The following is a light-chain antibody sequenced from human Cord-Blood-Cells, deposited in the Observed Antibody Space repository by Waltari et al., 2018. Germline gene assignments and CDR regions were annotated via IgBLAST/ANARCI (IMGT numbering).Light chain of an antibody. CDR2: GAS. CDR3: QQYCSSPRNT. Sequence: EIVLTQSPGTLSLSTGERATLSCRASQSVSSSYLAWYQQKPGQAPRLLIYGASSRATGIPDRFSGSGSGTDFTLTISRLEPEDFAVYYCQQYCSSPRNTFGGGTKVEIK. J-gene: IGKJ4*01. V-gene: IGKV3-20*01. CDR1: QSVSSSY.